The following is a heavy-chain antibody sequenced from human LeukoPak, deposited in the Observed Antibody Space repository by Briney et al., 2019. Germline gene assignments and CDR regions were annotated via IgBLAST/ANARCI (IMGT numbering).Heavy chain of an antibody. CDR3: ARVISSSWYSFDY. Sequence: SQTLSLTCAVSGGSISSGGYSWSWIRQPPGKGLEWIGYIYHSGSTYYNPSLKSRVTISVYRSKNQFSLKLSSVTAADTAVYYCARVISSSWYSFDYWGQGTLVTVPS. CDR1: GGSISSGGYS. V-gene: IGHV4-30-2*01. CDR2: IYHSGST. J-gene: IGHJ4*02. D-gene: IGHD6-13*01.